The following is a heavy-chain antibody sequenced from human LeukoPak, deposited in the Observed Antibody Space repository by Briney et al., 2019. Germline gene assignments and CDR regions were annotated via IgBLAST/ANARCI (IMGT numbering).Heavy chain of an antibody. D-gene: IGHD1-26*01. Sequence: GGSLRLSCAASGFTFSSYAMSWVRQAPGKGLEWVSAISGSGGSTYYADSVKGRFTTSRDNSKNTLYLQMNSLRAEDTAVYYCAKAEVGATFGGLDYWGQGTLVTVSS. CDR1: GFTFSSYA. CDR3: AKAEVGATFGGLDY. CDR2: ISGSGGST. J-gene: IGHJ4*02. V-gene: IGHV3-23*01.